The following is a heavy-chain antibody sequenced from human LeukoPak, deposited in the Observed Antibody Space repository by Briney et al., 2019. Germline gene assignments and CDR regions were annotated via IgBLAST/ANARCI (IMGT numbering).Heavy chain of an antibody. CDR3: AKGPAATRAYHFHY. V-gene: IGHV3-23*01. CDR1: GFTFSDYA. Sequence: GGSLRLSCAPSGFTFSDYAMTWVRQAPGKGLEWVSAITGSWTNTYYADSVKGRFSISRDNSKSTLYLQMNSLRAEDTAVYYCAKGPAATRAYHFHYWGQGTLVTVSS. J-gene: IGHJ4*02. CDR2: ITGSWTNT. D-gene: IGHD1-26*01.